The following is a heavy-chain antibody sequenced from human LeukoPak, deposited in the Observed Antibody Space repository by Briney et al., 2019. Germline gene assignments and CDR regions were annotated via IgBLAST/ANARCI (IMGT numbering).Heavy chain of an antibody. Sequence: PGGSLRLSCAASGFTFSSYSMNWVRQAPGKGLEWVSYISSSSSTIYYADSVKGRFTISRDNAKNSLYLQMNSLRAEDTAVYYCAKCLNVVVPAAPLDIWGQGTMVTVSS. D-gene: IGHD2-2*01. CDR3: AKCLNVVVPAAPLDI. V-gene: IGHV3-48*01. CDR1: GFTFSSYS. J-gene: IGHJ3*02. CDR2: ISSSSSTI.